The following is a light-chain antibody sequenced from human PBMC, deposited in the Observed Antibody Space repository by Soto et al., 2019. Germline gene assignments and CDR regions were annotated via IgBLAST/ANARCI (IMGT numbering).Light chain of an antibody. Sequence: EIVMTQSPATLSVSPGERVTLSCRASQSVSTNLAWYQQKPGQAPRLLIYGASTRATGIPARFSGSGSGTEFTLTITSLQSEDFALYYCQQYDNWKTFGQGT. CDR2: GAS. CDR3: QQYDNWKT. J-gene: IGKJ1*01. V-gene: IGKV3-15*01. CDR1: QSVSTN.